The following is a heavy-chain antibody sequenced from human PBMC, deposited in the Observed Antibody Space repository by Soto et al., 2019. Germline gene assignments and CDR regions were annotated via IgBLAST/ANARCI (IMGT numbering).Heavy chain of an antibody. D-gene: IGHD3-10*01. CDR3: ARGGSPNYFDY. Sequence: QLQLQESGSGLVKPSQTLSLTCAVSGGSISSGGFSWNWIRQPPGKGLEWIGYISHSGNTYYNPSLKSRVTMSLDRSKNQFSLRLTSVTAADTAAYYCARGGSPNYFDYWGQGTLVTVSS. J-gene: IGHJ4*02. V-gene: IGHV4-30-2*01. CDR2: ISHSGNT. CDR1: GGSISSGGFS.